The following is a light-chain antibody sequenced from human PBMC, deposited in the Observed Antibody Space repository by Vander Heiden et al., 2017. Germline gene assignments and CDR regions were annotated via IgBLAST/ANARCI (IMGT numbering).Light chain of an antibody. CDR1: SSDVGSYNL. Sequence: QSALTQPASVSGSPGQSITISCTGTSSDVGSYNLVSWYQQHPGKAHKLMIYEGSKRPSGVSNRFSGSKSGNTASLTISGLQAEDEADYYCCSYAGSSTLWVFGGGTKLTVL. CDR2: EGS. CDR3: CSYAGSSTLWV. V-gene: IGLV2-23*01. J-gene: IGLJ2*01.